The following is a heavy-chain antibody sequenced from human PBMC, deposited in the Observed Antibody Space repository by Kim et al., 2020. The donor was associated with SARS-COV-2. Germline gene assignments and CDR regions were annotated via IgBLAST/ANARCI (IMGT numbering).Heavy chain of an antibody. Sequence: NYHPYLKSRVTISVDTSRNQFSLKLSSVTAADTAVYYCARDAMVRGVMYYWGQGTLVTVSS. CDR3: ARDAMVRGVMYY. J-gene: IGHJ4*02. V-gene: IGHV4-34*01. D-gene: IGHD3-10*01.